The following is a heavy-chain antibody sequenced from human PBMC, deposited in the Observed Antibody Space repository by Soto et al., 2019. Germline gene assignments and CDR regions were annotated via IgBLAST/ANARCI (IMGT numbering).Heavy chain of an antibody. Sequence: SLRLSCAASGLSFGDYAMNWFRQAPGKGLEWVAFIRREAYGATVEYGASVKGRFTISRDDSKSIAYLQMNSLKSEDSAVYYRSRDGRDYYHNGGKRFDYWGQGTLVTVSS. D-gene: IGHD3-22*01. V-gene: IGHV3-49*03. CDR2: IRREAYGATV. J-gene: IGHJ4*02. CDR1: GLSFGDYA. CDR3: SRDGRDYYHNGGKRFDY.